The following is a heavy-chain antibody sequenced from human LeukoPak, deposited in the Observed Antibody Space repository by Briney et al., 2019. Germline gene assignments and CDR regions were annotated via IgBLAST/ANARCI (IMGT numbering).Heavy chain of an antibody. CDR2: ILSYFCTT. CDR3: ARIVSYSGEGGFDI. V-gene: IGHV1-69*05. J-gene: IGHJ3*02. Sequence: ASVRVSCKASGGTFSSYAISWVRQAPGQGLEWMGRILSYFCTTNYAQKFRGRVTITTDESTSTAYMELNSLRSDDTAVYYCARIVSYSGEGGFDIWGQGTMVTVSS. D-gene: IGHD1-26*01. CDR1: GGTFSSYA.